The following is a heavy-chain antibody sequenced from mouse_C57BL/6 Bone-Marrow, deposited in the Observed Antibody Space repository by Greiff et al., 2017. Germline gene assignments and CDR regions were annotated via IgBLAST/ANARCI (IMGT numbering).Heavy chain of an antibody. D-gene: IGHD2-3*01. Sequence: VHLVESGPELVKPGASVKISCKASGYAFSSSWMNWVKQRPGKGLEWIGRIYPGDGDTNYNGKFKGKATLTADKSSSTAYMQLSSLTSEDSAVYFCARSPLYDGYPAWFAYWGQGTLVTVSA. CDR1: GYAFSSSW. V-gene: IGHV1-82*01. J-gene: IGHJ3*01. CDR3: ARSPLYDGYPAWFAY. CDR2: IYPGDGDT.